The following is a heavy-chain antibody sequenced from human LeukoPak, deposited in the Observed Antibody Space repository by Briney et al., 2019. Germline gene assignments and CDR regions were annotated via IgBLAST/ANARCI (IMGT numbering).Heavy chain of an antibody. CDR1: GFTFSSYG. D-gene: IGHD3-10*01. CDR2: IWYDGSNK. V-gene: IGHV3-33*01. J-gene: IGHJ4*02. Sequence: PGGSLRLSCAASGFTFSSYGMHWVRQAPGNGLEWVAVIWYDGSNKYYADSVKGRFTISRDNSKNTLYLQMNSLRAEDTAVYYCARDLYGYYFDYWGQGTLVTVSS. CDR3: ARDLYGYYFDY.